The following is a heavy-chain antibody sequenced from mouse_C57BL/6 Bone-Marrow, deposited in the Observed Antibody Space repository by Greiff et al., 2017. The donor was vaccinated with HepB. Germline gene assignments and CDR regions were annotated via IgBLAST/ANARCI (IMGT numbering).Heavy chain of an antibody. CDR2: IHPNSGST. Sequence: VQLQQPGAELVKPGASVKLSCKASGYTFTSYWMHWVKQRPGQVLEWIGMIHPNSGSTNYNEKFKSKATLTVDKSSSTAYMQLSSLTSEDSAVYYCAREGVNWVYAMDYWGQGTSVTVSS. CDR1: GYTFTSYW. CDR3: AREGVNWVYAMDY. D-gene: IGHD4-1*01. J-gene: IGHJ4*01. V-gene: IGHV1-64*01.